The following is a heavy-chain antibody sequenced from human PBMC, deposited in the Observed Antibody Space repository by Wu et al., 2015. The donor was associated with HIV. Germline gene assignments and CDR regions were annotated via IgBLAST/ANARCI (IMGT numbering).Heavy chain of an antibody. Sequence: QVQLVQSGAEVKKPGSSVKVSCKASGGTFSSYAISWVRQAPGQGLEWMGRIIPIFGTANYAQKFQGRVTITADESTSTAYMELSSLRSEDTAVYYCAREGGWFGKLLQYFQHWGQGTLVTVSS. CDR2: IIPIFGTA. CDR3: AREGGWFGKLLQYFQH. V-gene: IGHV1-69*13. D-gene: IGHD3-10*01. CDR1: GGTFSSYA. J-gene: IGHJ1*01.